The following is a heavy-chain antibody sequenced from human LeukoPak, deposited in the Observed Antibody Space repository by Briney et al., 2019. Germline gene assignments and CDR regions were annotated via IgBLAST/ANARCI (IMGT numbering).Heavy chain of an antibody. CDR3: EREADGFDI. Sequence: GGSLRLSCSASGFTFSRYTMHWVRQAPGKGLEWVALLAYDETFRYYADSVKGRFTISRDTAKTTLDLQMNSLTTEDTVIYYCEREADGFDIWGEGTMVTVSS. V-gene: IGHV3-30*01. CDR2: LAYDETFR. J-gene: IGHJ3*02. CDR1: GFTFSRYT.